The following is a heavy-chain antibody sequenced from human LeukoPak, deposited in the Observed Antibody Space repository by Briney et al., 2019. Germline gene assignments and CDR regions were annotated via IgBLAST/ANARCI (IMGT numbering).Heavy chain of an antibody. CDR3: ASNYGMVGANNAFDI. J-gene: IGHJ3*02. CDR1: GGSISSGSYY. CDR2: IYTSGST. V-gene: IGHV4-61*02. Sequence: SQTLSLTCTVSGGSISSGSYYWSWVRQPAGKGLEWIGRIYTSGSTNYNPSLKSRATISVDTSKNQFSLKLSSVTAADTAVYYCASNYGMVGANNAFDIWGQGTMVTVSS. D-gene: IGHD1-26*01.